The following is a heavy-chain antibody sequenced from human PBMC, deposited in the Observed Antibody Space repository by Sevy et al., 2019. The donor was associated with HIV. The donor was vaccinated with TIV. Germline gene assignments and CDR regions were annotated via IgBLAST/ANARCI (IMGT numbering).Heavy chain of an antibody. CDR3: AKDMVYCSGGDCYSGPVSPFDY. V-gene: IGHV3-30*18. CDR2: VSYDGSDK. Sequence: GGSLRLSCAASGFTFSSYGMHWVRQAPGKGLEWVGRVSYDGSDKYYADSVKGRFTIFRDNSKNTLYVEMNSLRPEDTAVYFCAKDMVYCSGGDCYSGPVSPFDYWGQGTLVTVSS. CDR1: GFTFSSYG. D-gene: IGHD2-15*01. J-gene: IGHJ4*02.